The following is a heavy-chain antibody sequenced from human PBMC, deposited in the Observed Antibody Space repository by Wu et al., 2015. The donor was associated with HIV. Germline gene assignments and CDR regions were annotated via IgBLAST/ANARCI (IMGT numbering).Heavy chain of an antibody. V-gene: IGHV1-2*02. CDR1: GYTFTGYY. CDR3: ARDDVEMATILAFDI. CDR2: INPNSGGT. D-gene: IGHD5-24*01. J-gene: IGHJ3*02. Sequence: QLVQSGAEVKKPGASVKVSCKASGYTFTGYYMHWVRQAPGQGLEWMGWINPNSGGTNYAQKFQGRVTMTRDTSISTAYMELSRLRSDDTAVYYCARDDVEMATILAFDIWGQGTMVTVSS.